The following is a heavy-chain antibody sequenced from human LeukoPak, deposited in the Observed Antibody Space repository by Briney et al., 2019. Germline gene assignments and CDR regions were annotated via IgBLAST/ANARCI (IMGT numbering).Heavy chain of an antibody. CDR3: AGTVTAIVYYYYYMDV. V-gene: IGHV4-34*01. D-gene: IGHD4-11*01. CDR2: INHSGSN. J-gene: IGHJ6*03. CDR1: GGSFSGYY. Sequence: SETLSLTCAVCGGSFSGYYWSWIRHPPGKGLEWVGEINHSGSNNYKPSLKSRVTISVDTSKNQFYLKLSSVTAADTAVYYCAGTVTAIVYYYYYMDVWGKGTTVTVSS.